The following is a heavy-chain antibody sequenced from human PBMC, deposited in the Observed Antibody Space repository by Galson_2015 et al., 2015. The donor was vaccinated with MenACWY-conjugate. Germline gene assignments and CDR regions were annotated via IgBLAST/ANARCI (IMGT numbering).Heavy chain of an antibody. D-gene: IGHD3-22*01. CDR3: AIVGDYDSSGYYSGGAFDI. J-gene: IGHJ3*02. CDR1: GGTFSSYA. V-gene: IGHV1-69*13. CDR2: IIPIFGTA. Sequence: SVKVSCKASGGTFSSYAISWVRQAPGQGLEWMGGIIPIFGTANYAQKFQGRVTITADESTSTAYMELSGLRSEDTAVYYCAIVGDYDSSGYYSGGAFDIWGQGTMVTVSS.